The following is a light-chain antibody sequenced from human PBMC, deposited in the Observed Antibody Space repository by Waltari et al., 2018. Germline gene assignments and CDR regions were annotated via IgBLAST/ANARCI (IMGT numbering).Light chain of an antibody. Sequence: QSVLTQPPSASGTPGQRVTISCSGSSSNIGSNTVNWYQQLPGTAPKLLIYSNTQRPSGAPDRFSRSRPGTSASLAISGLQSEDEADYYCAAWDDSLNGPVFGGGTKLTVL. CDR3: AAWDDSLNGPV. CDR2: SNT. V-gene: IGLV1-44*01. CDR1: SSNIGSNT. J-gene: IGLJ2*01.